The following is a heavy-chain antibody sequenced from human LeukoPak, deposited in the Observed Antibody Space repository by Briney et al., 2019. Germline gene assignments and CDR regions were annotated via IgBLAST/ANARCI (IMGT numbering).Heavy chain of an antibody. CDR1: GFTFSSYA. D-gene: IGHD3-16*02. J-gene: IGHJ4*02. CDR3: VSDYDYVWGSYRPPYFDY. V-gene: IGHV3-23*01. CDR2: ISGSGGST. Sequence: GRSLRLSCAASGFTFSSYAMSWVRQAPGKGLEWVSAISGSGGSTYYADSVKGRFTISRDNSKNTLYLQMNSLRAEDTAVYYCVSDYDYVWGSYRPPYFDYWGQGTLVTVSS.